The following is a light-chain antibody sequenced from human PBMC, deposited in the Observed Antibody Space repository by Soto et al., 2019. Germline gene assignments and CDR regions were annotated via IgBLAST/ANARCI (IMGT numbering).Light chain of an antibody. CDR2: WAS. Sequence: DIVMTQSPDSLAVSLGERATINCKSSQSLLYSSSNKNYLAWYQQKPGQSPKLLIYWASTRETRVPDRFSGSGSGTDFTLTISSLQAEDVAVYYCQQYYSAPLTFGGGTKVEIK. J-gene: IGKJ4*01. V-gene: IGKV4-1*01. CDR1: QSLLYSSSNKNY. CDR3: QQYYSAPLT.